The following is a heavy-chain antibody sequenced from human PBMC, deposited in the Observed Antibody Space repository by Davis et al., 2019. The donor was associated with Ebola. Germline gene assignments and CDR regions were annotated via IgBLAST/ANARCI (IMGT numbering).Heavy chain of an antibody. D-gene: IGHD3-10*01. Sequence: GGSLRPSCKASGFSFSDYIMNCVRQAPGKGLEWPSYISIRSRTTYYAESLKGRFTISRDNAKNSLYLQMNSLRAEDTAVYYCARDPLLWFGESKTLYYYYGMDVWGQGTTVTVSS. CDR1: GFSFSDYI. CDR3: ARDPLLWFGESKTLYYYYGMDV. J-gene: IGHJ6*02. CDR2: ISIRSRTT. V-gene: IGHV3-48*01.